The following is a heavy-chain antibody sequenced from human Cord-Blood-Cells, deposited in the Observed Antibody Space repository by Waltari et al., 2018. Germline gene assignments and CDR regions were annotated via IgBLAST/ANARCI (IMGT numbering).Heavy chain of an antibody. Sequence: EVQLVESGGGLVKPGGSLRLSCAASGFPFSSISMNWVRQAPGKGLEWVSSISSSSSYIYYADSVKGRFTISRDNAKNSLYLQMNSLRAEDTAVYYCARDYSSSWYFDYWGQGTLVTVSS. D-gene: IGHD6-13*01. J-gene: IGHJ4*02. CDR2: ISSSSSYI. CDR1: GFPFSSIS. CDR3: ARDYSSSWYFDY. V-gene: IGHV3-21*01.